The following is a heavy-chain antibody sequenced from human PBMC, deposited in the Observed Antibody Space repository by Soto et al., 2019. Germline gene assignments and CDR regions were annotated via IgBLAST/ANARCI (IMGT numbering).Heavy chain of an antibody. CDR2: MNPNSGNT. CDR3: AREKVGAVDY. Sequence: QVQLVQSGAEVKKPGASVKVSCKASGYTFTSYDINWVRQATGQGLEWMGWMNPNSGNTGYAQKFQGRVXXXXXXXXXXXXXXXXXXXXXXXXXXYCAREKVGAVDYWGQGTLVTVSS. V-gene: IGHV1-8*01. CDR1: GYTFTSYD. D-gene: IGHD1-26*01. J-gene: IGHJ4*02.